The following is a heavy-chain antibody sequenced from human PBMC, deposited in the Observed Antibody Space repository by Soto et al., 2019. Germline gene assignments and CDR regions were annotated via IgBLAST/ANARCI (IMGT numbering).Heavy chain of an antibody. CDR3: ARDPTRGSDYYDSSGYQNWFDP. D-gene: IGHD3-22*01. CDR1: GFTFSSYS. J-gene: IGHJ5*02. Sequence: GGSLRLSCAASGFTFSSYSMNWVRQAPGKGLEWVSSISSSSSYIYYADSVKGRFTISRDNAKNSLYLQMNSLRAEDTAVYYCARDPTRGSDYYDSSGYQNWFDPWGQGTRVTVSS. V-gene: IGHV3-21*01. CDR2: ISSSSSYI.